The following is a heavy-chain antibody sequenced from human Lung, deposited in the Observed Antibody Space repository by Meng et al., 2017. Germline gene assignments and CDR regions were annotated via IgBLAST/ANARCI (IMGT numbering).Heavy chain of an antibody. Sequence: HVQLLQSGAEVKQPRASLKASCKASDYTFTGYGVCGVRQAPGQGLEWMAWLGAHPGDTSFAPKFLGRVTVTADTATATAYMELRSLRSDDTAVYYCARGTPGRSYCDYWGLGTLVTVSS. CDR2: LGAHPGDT. V-gene: IGHV1-18*01. CDR1: DYTFTGYG. CDR3: ARGTPGRSYCDY. J-gene: IGHJ4*02. D-gene: IGHD3-10*01.